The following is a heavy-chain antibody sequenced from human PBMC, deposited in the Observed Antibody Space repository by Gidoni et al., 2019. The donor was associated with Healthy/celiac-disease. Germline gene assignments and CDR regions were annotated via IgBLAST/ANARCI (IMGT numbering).Heavy chain of an antibody. D-gene: IGHD1-26*01. CDR3: ARTIQDQWELLYVFDY. J-gene: IGHJ4*02. V-gene: IGHV4-4*02. Sequence: QVQLQESGPGLVKPSGTLSLTCAVSGGSLSSSNWWSWVRQPPGKGLEWIGEIYHSGSTNYNPALKSRVTISVDKSKNQFSLKLSSVTAADTAVYYCARTIQDQWELLYVFDYWGQGTLVTVSS. CDR2: IYHSGST. CDR1: GGSLSSSNW.